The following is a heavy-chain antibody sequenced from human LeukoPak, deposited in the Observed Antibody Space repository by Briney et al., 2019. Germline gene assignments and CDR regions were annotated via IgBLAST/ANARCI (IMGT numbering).Heavy chain of an antibody. D-gene: IGHD3-16*02. CDR3: ARGLLYYDYVWGSYRPYYFDY. V-gene: IGHV3-21*01. CDR1: GFTFSHYN. CDR2: ITSSSGYI. Sequence: GGSLRLSCSASGFTFSHYNMNWVRQAPGKGLEWVSSITSSSGYIDYADSVRGRFTISRDNAKNSLYLQMNSLRAEDTAVYYCARGLLYYDYVWGSYRPYYFDYWGQGTLVTVSS. J-gene: IGHJ4*02.